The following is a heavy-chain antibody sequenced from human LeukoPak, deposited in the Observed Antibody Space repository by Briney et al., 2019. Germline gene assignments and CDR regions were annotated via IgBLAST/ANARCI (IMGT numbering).Heavy chain of an antibody. CDR2: IYYSGST. CDR1: GGSISSFY. J-gene: IGHJ6*02. V-gene: IGHV4-59*08. D-gene: IGHD3-10*01. Sequence: SETLSLTCSVSGGSISSFYWSLIRQPPGKGLEWIGYIYYSGSTNYNPSLKSRVTISVDTSKNQFSLKVSSVTAADTAVYYCARHSAGITSQGLDVWGQGTTVTVSS. CDR3: ARHSAGITSQGLDV.